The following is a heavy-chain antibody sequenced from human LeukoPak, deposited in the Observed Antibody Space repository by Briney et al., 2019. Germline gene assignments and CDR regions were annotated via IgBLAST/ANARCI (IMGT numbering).Heavy chain of an antibody. Sequence: SGGSLRLSCAASGFTIRSYGMHWVRQAPGKGLEWVAFIRYDGSNKYYADSVKGRFTISRDNSKNTLYLQMNSLRAEDTAVYYCAKDGLLGYCSGGSCSPNRSFDYWGQGTLVTVSS. CDR1: GFTIRSYG. CDR2: IRYDGSNK. D-gene: IGHD2-15*01. V-gene: IGHV3-30*02. J-gene: IGHJ4*02. CDR3: AKDGLLGYCSGGSCSPNRSFDY.